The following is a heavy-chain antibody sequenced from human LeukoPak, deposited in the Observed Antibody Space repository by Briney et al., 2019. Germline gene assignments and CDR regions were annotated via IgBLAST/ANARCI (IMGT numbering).Heavy chain of an antibody. Sequence: GGSLRLPCAASGFTFSTYSMNWVRQAPGKGLEWVSSISSYSNYINYADSVKGRFTISRDNAKNSLYLQMNSLRAEDTAVYYCARSRTTVTKDALDYWGQGTLVTVSS. V-gene: IGHV3-21*01. CDR2: ISSYSNYI. CDR1: GFTFSTYS. D-gene: IGHD4-17*01. CDR3: ARSRTTVTKDALDY. J-gene: IGHJ4*02.